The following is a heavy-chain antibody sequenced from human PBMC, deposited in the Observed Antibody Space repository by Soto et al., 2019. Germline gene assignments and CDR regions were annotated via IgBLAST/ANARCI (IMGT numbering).Heavy chain of an antibody. CDR3: ARDGDGRITTNPYYCSGLDV. CDR2: FFYTGRA. V-gene: IGHV4-59*01. D-gene: IGHD2-15*01. CDR1: GSSLGSTY. Sequence: SETLSLPCTVSGSSLGSTYWSWIRQPPGKGLEWIGYFFYTGRANYNASLKSRVSISLDTSNYQFSLKLSSVTAADTAVYYCARDGDGRITTNPYYCSGLDVWGPGTTVTVSS. J-gene: IGHJ6*02.